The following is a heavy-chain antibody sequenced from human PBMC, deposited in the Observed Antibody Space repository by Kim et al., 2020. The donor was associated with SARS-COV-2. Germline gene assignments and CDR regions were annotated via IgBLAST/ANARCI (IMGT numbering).Heavy chain of an antibody. Sequence: GGSLRLSCAASGFTFSSYWMSWVRQAPGKGLEWVANIKQDGSEKYYVDSVKGRFTISRDNAKNSLYLQMNSLRAEDTAVYYCARAGGIAVAGIYYYYGMDVWGQETTVTVSS. V-gene: IGHV3-7*01. J-gene: IGHJ6*02. CDR2: IKQDGSEK. CDR1: GFTFSSYW. CDR3: ARAGGIAVAGIYYYYGMDV. D-gene: IGHD6-19*01.